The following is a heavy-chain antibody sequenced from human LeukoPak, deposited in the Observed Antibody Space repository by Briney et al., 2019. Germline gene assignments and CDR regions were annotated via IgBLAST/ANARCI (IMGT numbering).Heavy chain of an antibody. J-gene: IGHJ4*02. CDR2: INPSGGSP. CDR1: GGTFTSYA. CDR3: ARATGGVWFGELYSQLDY. V-gene: IGHV1-46*01. Sequence: ASVKVSCKASGGTFTSYAISWVRQAPGQGLEWMGIINPSGGSPSYAQNFQGTVTMTRDTSTSTVYMELSSLRSEDTAVYYCARATGGVWFGELYSQLDYWGQGTLVTVSS. D-gene: IGHD3-10*01.